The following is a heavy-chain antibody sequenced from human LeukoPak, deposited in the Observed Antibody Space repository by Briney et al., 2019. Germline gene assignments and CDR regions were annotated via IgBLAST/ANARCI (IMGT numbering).Heavy chain of an antibody. CDR3: ARHPPVGYSGYVYYYGMDV. CDR1: GYSFTSYW. J-gene: IGHJ6*02. Sequence: GESLKISCKGSGYSFTSYWIGWVRQMPGKGLEWMGIIYPGDSDTRYSPSFQGQVTISADKSISTAYLQWSSLKASDTAVYYCARHPPVGYSGYVYYYGMDVWGQGTTVTVSS. CDR2: IYPGDSDT. D-gene: IGHD5-12*01. V-gene: IGHV5-51*01.